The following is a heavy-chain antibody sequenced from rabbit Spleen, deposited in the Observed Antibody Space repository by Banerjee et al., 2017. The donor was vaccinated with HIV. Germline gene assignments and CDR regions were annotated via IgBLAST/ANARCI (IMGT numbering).Heavy chain of an antibody. CDR2: IYNGDGST. CDR1: GFDFSSSYY. D-gene: IGHD8-1*01. V-gene: IGHV1S47*01. Sequence: EQLEESGGGLVKPEGSLTLTCTASGFDFSSSYYMCWVRQAPGKGPEWIACIYNGDGSTYYASCVNGRFTISRSTSLNTVTLQMTSLTVADTATYFCARDTGSSFSTYGMDLWGQGTLVTVS. J-gene: IGHJ6*01. CDR3: ARDTGSSFSTYGMDL.